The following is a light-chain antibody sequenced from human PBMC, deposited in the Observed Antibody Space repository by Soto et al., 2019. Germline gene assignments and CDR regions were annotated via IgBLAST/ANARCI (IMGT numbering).Light chain of an antibody. J-gene: IGLJ2*01. CDR1: TSNIGSDT. Sequence: QAVVTKPPSASGTPGQRVTISCSGSTSNIGSDTVNWYQQLPGTAPKLLIYRNTQRPSGVPDRFSGSKSGASASLAISGLQSEDEADYYCASWDDSLDVVVFGGGTKVTVL. CDR3: ASWDDSLDVVV. V-gene: IGLV1-44*01. CDR2: RNT.